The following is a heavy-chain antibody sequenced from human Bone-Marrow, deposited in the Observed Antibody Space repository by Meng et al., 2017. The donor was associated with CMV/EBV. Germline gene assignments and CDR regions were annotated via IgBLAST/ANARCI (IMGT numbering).Heavy chain of an antibody. CDR1: GGSSSSSSYY. CDR2: IYYSGST. D-gene: IGHD6-13*01. Sequence: LQLQDSGPGVGKLSASLSLTRTVSGGSSSSSSYYWGWIRQPPGKGLEWIGTIYYSGSTYYNPSLKSRVTISVDTSKNQFSLKLSSVTAADTAVYYCARSWEGQQPIDYWGQGTLVTVSS. J-gene: IGHJ4*02. CDR3: ARSWEGQQPIDY. V-gene: IGHV4-39*07.